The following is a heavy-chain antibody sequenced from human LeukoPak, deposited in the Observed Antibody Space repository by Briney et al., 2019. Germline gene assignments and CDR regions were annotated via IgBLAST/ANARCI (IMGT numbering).Heavy chain of an antibody. Sequence: ASVKVSCKASGYTFTSYGISWVRQAPGQGLEWMGWISAYNGNTNYAQKLQGRVTMTTDTSTSTAYMELRSLRSDDTAVYYCVRRGYCSNTSCSGRLYYFDYWGQGTLVTVSS. V-gene: IGHV1-18*01. CDR1: GYTFTSYG. J-gene: IGHJ4*02. D-gene: IGHD2-2*01. CDR3: VRRGYCSNTSCSGRLYYFDY. CDR2: ISAYNGNT.